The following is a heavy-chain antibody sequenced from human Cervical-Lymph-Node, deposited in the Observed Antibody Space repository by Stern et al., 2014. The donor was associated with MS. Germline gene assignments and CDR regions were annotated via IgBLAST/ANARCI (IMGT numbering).Heavy chain of an antibody. CDR2: ISDSDTTR. CDR1: GFPFSDYY. D-gene: IGHD1-26*01. V-gene: IGHV3-11*01. J-gene: IGHJ4*02. CDR3: ARSSPGTYGRHFDS. Sequence: DQLVESGGGLVKPGGSLRLSCAASGFPFSDYYMSWIRQAPGKGLDCISYISDSDTTRYYADSVKGRFTISRDNAKNSLYLQMNSLRAEDTAVYYCARSSPGTYGRHFDSWGQGTLVTVSS.